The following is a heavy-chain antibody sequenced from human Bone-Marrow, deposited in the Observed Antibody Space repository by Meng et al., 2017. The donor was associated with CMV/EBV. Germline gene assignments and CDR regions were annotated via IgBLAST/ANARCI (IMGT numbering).Heavy chain of an antibody. V-gene: IGHV4-39*06. Sequence: LRLSCTVSGGSISSSSYYWGWIRQPPGKGLEWIGSIYYSGSTYYNPSLKSRVTISVDTSKNQFPLKLSSVTAADTAVYYCAGIAAAGTLWYYYYGMDVWGQGTTVTVSS. CDR1: GGSISSSSYY. CDR3: AGIAAAGTLWYYYYGMDV. CDR2: IYYSGST. J-gene: IGHJ6*02. D-gene: IGHD6-13*01.